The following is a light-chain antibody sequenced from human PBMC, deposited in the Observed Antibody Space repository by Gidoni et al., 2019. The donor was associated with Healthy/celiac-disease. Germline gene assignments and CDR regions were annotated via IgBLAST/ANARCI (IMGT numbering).Light chain of an antibody. J-gene: IGKJ2*01. V-gene: IGKV3-20*01. CDR2: GAS. CDR3: QHITS. Sequence: EIVLTQSPGTLSLSPGDRATLSCRASQSVSSSYLAWYQQKPGQAPRLLILGASNRATGIPDRFSGSGSGTDFTLTITRLEPEDFAVYYCQHITSFGQGTKLEIK. CDR1: QSVSSSY.